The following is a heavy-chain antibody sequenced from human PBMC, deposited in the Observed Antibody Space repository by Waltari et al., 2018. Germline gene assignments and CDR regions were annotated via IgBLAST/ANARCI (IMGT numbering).Heavy chain of an antibody. V-gene: IGHV4-59*01. CDR2: IYYSGRT. D-gene: IGHD1-26*01. CDR1: GGSISSFY. J-gene: IGHJ4*02. Sequence: QVQLQESGPGLVKPSETLSLTCTFSGGSISSFYWSWIRQPPGTGLEWIGYIYYSGRTSYNPAVKSRVSRAGDTSKNQCCLKLSSVTAADTAVYYCARLMIVGATLYYVDDGGQGTLVTVAS. CDR3: ARLMIVGATLYYVDD.